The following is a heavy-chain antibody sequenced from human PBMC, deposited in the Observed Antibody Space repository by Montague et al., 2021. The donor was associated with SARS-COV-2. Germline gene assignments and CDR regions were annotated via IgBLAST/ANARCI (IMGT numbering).Heavy chain of an antibody. CDR3: ARDRLVDRARRTGAWIGP. CDR1: GGSITSYY. V-gene: IGHV4-59*01. CDR2: IYYTGGT. J-gene: IGHJ5*02. D-gene: IGHD3-10*01. Sequence: SETLSLTCTVSGGSITSYYWSWIRQPPGKGLEWIGHIYYTGGTNYNPSLKSRGTISVDKSKNQFSLRLSSVTAADTAVYYCARDRLVDRARRTGAWIGPWGPGNPGHRLR.